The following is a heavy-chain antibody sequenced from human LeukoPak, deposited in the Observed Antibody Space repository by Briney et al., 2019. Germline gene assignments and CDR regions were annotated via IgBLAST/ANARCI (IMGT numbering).Heavy chain of an antibody. J-gene: IGHJ4*02. CDR2: MNPNSGNT. CDR1: GYTFTSYD. Sequence: GASVKVSCKASGYTFTSYDINWVRQAIGQGLEWMGWMNPNSGNTGYAQKFQGRVTITRNTSISTAYMELSSLRSEDTAVYYCARGPYYGSGSYYIDYWGQGTLVTVSS. V-gene: IGHV1-8*03. CDR3: ARGPYYGSGSYYIDY. D-gene: IGHD3-10*01.